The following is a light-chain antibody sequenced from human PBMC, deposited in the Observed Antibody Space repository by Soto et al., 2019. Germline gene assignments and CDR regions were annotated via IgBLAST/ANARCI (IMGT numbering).Light chain of an antibody. V-gene: IGKV1-12*01. CDR3: QQANSFPPT. J-gene: IGKJ4*01. CDR2: AAS. Sequence: DIQMTQSPSSVSASVGDRVTITCRASQGISIWLAWYQQKPGKAPNLLIYAASNLQSGVPSRFSGSGSGTEFTLTISSLQPEDFATYDCQQANSFPPTFGGGTKVEIK. CDR1: QGISIW.